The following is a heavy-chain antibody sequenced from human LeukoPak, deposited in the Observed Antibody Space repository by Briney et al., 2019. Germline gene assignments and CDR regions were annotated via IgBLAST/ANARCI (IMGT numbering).Heavy chain of an antibody. CDR1: GGSFSGYY. D-gene: IGHD3-10*01. J-gene: IGHJ4*02. V-gene: IGHV4-34*01. Sequence: SETLSLTCAVYGGSFSGYYWSWIRQPPGKGLEWIGEINHSGSTNYNPSLKSRVTISVDTSKNQFSLKLSSVTAADTAVYYCARGGLSAQGYYGSGSSLPFRYWGQGTLVTVSS. CDR3: ARGGLSAQGYYGSGSSLPFRY. CDR2: INHSGST.